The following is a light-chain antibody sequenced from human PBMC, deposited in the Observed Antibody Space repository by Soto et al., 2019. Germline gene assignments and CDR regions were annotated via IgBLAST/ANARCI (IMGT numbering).Light chain of an antibody. J-gene: IGLJ2*01. Sequence: QSVLTQPPSVSASPRQKVTISCSGGTSNIGDNYVCWYQQVPGTAPKLLIDDNNERPPAIPGRFSGSKSGTSATLGITGLQPGDEADYYCAAWDSSLGVVVFGGGTKLTVL. V-gene: IGLV1-51*01. CDR3: AAWDSSLGVVV. CDR1: TSNIGDNY. CDR2: DNN.